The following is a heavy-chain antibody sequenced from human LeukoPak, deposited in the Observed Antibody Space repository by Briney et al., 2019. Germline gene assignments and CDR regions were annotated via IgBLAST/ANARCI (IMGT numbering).Heavy chain of an antibody. CDR3: ARGFSSTSFLDY. CDR2: ISSSSSYI. V-gene: IGHV3-21*01. Sequence: GGSLRLSCAASGFTFSSYSMNWVRQAPGKGLEWVSSISSSSSYIYYADSVKGRFTISRDNAKNSLYLQMNSLRAEDTAVYYCARGFSSTSFLDYWGQGTLVTVSS. D-gene: IGHD2-2*01. J-gene: IGHJ4*02. CDR1: GFTFSSYS.